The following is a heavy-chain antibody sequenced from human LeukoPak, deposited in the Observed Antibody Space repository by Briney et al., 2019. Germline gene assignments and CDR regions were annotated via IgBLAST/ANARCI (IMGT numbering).Heavy chain of an antibody. CDR2: IKRDGSEK. J-gene: IGHJ4*02. CDR1: GFTFNSYW. CDR3: ARLGPASSGWPESFDY. Sequence: PGGSLRLSCAASGFTFNSYWMNWVRQAPGKGLEWVANIKRDGSEKYYADSVKGRFTISRDNAKDSLDLQMNSLRVEDTAVYYCARLGPASSGWPESFDYWGQGTLVTVSS. V-gene: IGHV3-7*03. D-gene: IGHD6-19*01.